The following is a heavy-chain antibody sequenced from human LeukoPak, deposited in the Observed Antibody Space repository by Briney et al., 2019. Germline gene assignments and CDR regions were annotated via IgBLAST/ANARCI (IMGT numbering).Heavy chain of an antibody. CDR3: ARVNSELDLPVL. CDR1: GYTFTSYY. V-gene: IGHV1-46*01. D-gene: IGHD1-7*01. J-gene: IGHJ4*02. CDR2: INPSGGST. Sequence: GASVKVSCKASGYTFTSYYMHWVRQAPGQGLEWMGIINPSGGSTSYAQKFQGRVTMTRDMSTSTVYMELSSLRSEDTAVYYCARVNSELDLPVLWGQGTLVTVSS.